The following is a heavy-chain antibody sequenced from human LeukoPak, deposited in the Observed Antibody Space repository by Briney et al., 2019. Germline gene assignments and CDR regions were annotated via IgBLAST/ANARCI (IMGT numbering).Heavy chain of an antibody. CDR2: ISSSSSYI. CDR3: ARDSGDTAMGFDY. Sequence: GGSLRLSCAASGFTFSSYSMNWVRQAPGEGLEWVSSISSSSSYIYYADSVKGRFTISRDNAKNSLYLQMNSLRAEETAVYYCARDSGDTAMGFDYWGQGTLVTVSS. V-gene: IGHV3-21*01. D-gene: IGHD5-18*01. J-gene: IGHJ4*02. CDR1: GFTFSSYS.